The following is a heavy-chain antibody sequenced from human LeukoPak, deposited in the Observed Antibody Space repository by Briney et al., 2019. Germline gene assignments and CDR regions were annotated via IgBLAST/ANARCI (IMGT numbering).Heavy chain of an antibody. Sequence: SETLSLTCTVSGGSISRYYWSWIRQPAGKGLEWIGRIYGSGSTTYNPSLKSRVRLSVDTSKNQFSLKLNSVTAADTATYFCARDSGTTGEVKFDPWGQGTLVTVSS. CDR3: ARDSGTTGEVKFDP. V-gene: IGHV4-4*07. CDR2: IYGSGST. D-gene: IGHD3-10*01. CDR1: GGSISRYY. J-gene: IGHJ5*02.